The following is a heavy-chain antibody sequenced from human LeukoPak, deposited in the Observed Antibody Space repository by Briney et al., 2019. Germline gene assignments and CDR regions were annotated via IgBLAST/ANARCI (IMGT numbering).Heavy chain of an antibody. J-gene: IGHJ4*02. V-gene: IGHV4-39*01. CDR2: IYYSGST. CDR3: ARSTAMVKLPN. CDR1: GGSISSSSYY. D-gene: IGHD5-18*01. Sequence: SETLPLTCTVSGGSISSSSYYWGWIRQPPGKGLEWIGSIYYSGSTYYNPSLKSRVTISVDTSKNQFSLKLSSVTAADTAVYYCARSTAMVKLPNWGQGTLVTVSS.